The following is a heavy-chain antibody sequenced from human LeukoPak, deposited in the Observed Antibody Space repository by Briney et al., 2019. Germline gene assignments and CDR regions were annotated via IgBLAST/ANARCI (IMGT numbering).Heavy chain of an antibody. V-gene: IGHV4-61*02. CDR2: IYTSGST. Sequence: PSETLSLTCTVSGGSISSGSYYWSWIRQPAGKGLEWIGRIYTSGSTNYNPSLKSRVTISVGTSKNQFSLKLSSVTAADTAVYSCARISLTGYAPISGYFDYWGQGSLVTVSS. CDR1: GGSISSGSYY. D-gene: IGHD3-9*01. CDR3: ARISLTGYAPISGYFDY. J-gene: IGHJ4*02.